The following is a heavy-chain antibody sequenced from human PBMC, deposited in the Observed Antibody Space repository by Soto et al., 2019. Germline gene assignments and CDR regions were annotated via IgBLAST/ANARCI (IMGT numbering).Heavy chain of an antibody. V-gene: IGHV1-18*01. D-gene: IGHD5-18*01. Sequence: QVQLVQSGAEVKKPGASMRISCRASGYTFSNYGVSWVRQAPGQGLEWMGRISAYNGDTNYAQNLQGRVNMTTDTSTNTAYMELRSLRSDDTAVYYCASPGYRPNYGMEVWGQGTTVTVSS. J-gene: IGHJ6*02. CDR2: ISAYNGDT. CDR1: GYTFSNYG. CDR3: ASPGYRPNYGMEV.